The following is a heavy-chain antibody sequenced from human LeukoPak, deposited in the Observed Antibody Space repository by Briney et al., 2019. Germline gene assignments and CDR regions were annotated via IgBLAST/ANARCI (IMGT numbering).Heavy chain of an antibody. Sequence: GGSLRLSCAASGFTFSSYGMHWVRQAPGKGLEWVAFIRYDGSNKYYADSVKGRFTISRDNSKNTLYLQMNSLRAEDTAVYYCAKDPRIVGAMGSYFQHWGQGTLVTVSS. CDR3: AKDPRIVGAMGSYFQH. J-gene: IGHJ1*01. CDR2: IRYDGSNK. V-gene: IGHV3-30*02. CDR1: GFTFSSYG. D-gene: IGHD1-26*01.